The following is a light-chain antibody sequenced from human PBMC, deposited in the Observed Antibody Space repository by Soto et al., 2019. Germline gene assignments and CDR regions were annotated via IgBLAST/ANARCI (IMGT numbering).Light chain of an antibody. J-gene: IGLJ1*01. CDR1: SFNIGNNY. CDR2: ENN. V-gene: IGLV1-51*02. CDR3: GTWDSSLSAFV. Sequence: QSVLTQPPSVSAASGQKVTISCSGSSFNIGNNYVSWYQQLPGTAPKLLIYENNKRPSGILDRFSGSKSGTSATLGITGLQTGDEADYYCGTWDSSLSAFVFGTGTKVTVL.